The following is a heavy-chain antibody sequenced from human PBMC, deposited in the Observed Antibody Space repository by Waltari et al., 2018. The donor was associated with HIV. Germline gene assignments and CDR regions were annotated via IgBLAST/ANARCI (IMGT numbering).Heavy chain of an antibody. CDR2: INQAGTES. D-gene: IGHD3-10*01. CDR1: GFTFSFYW. CDR3: ATTHGSGDYDNDFDY. J-gene: IGHJ4*02. Sequence: EVRLVESGGGWVQPGGSLTLTCETSGFTFSFYWLSWVRQAPGKGLEWVANINQAGTESHYVDSVRGRFTISRDNGKRSSFLQMNSLSVEDTAVYYCATTHGSGDYDNDFDYWGQGTLV. V-gene: IGHV3-7*01.